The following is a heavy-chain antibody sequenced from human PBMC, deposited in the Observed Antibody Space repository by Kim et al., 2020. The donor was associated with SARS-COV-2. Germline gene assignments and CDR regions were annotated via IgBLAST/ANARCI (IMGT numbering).Heavy chain of an antibody. CDR3: ARVVPAAMIAWFDP. CDR1: GGSFSGYY. V-gene: IGHV4-34*01. D-gene: IGHD2-2*01. Sequence: SETLSLTCAVYGGSFSGYYWSWIRQPPGKGLEWIGEINHSGSTNYNPSLKSRVTISVDTSKNQFSLKLSSVTAADTAVYYCARVVPAAMIAWFDPWGQGTLVTVSS. J-gene: IGHJ5*02. CDR2: INHSGST.